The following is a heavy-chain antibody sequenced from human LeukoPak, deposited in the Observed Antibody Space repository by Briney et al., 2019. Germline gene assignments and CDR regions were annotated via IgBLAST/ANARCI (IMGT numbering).Heavy chain of an antibody. D-gene: IGHD2-2*01. J-gene: IGHJ4*02. V-gene: IGHV3-30*18. CDR1: GFTFSSYG. Sequence: PGGSLRLSCAASGFTFSSYGMHWVRQAPGKGLEWVAVISYDGSNKYYADSVKGRFTISRDNSKNTLYLQMNSLRAEDTAVYYCAKDLVRYCSCTSCSYFDYWGQGTLVTVSS. CDR3: AKDLVRYCSCTSCSYFDY. CDR2: ISYDGSNK.